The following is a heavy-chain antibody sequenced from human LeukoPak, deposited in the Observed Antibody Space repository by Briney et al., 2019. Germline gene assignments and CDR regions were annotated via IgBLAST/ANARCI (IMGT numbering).Heavy chain of an antibody. CDR1: GYTFTGYY. CDR2: INPNSGGT. J-gene: IGHJ4*02. D-gene: IGHD3-10*01. Sequence: GASVKVSCKASGYTFTGYYMHWVRQAPGQGLEWMGWINPNSGGTNYAQKFQGRVTMTRDTSISTAYMELSRLRSDDTAVYYCARESRYGSGSYPPVSFDYWGQGTLVTVSS. CDR3: ARESRYGSGSYPPVSFDY. V-gene: IGHV1-2*02.